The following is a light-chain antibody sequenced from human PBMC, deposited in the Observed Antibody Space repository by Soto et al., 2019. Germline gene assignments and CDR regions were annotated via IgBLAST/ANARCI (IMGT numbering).Light chain of an antibody. V-gene: IGLV2-14*01. J-gene: IGLJ3*02. Sequence: QSVLTQPDSVSGSPGQSITISCTGTSSDVGGYNYVSWYQQHPGKAPKLMIYDVTNRPSGVSNRFSGSKSGNTASLTISGLQAEDEAVYYCSSYTSSSTPLVFGGGTKVTVL. CDR3: SSYTSSSTPLV. CDR1: SSDVGGYNY. CDR2: DVT.